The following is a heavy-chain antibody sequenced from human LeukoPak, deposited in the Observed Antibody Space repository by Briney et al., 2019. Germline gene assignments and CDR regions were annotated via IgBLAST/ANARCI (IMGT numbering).Heavy chain of an antibody. CDR2: IIPIFGTA. D-gene: IGHD3-3*01. CDR1: GGTFSSYA. J-gene: IGHJ4*02. V-gene: IGHV1-69*13. CDR3: ARAYDFWSGYYFIEFGY. Sequence: SVKVSCKASGGTFSSYAISWVRQAPGQGLEWMGGIIPIFGTANYAQKFQGRVTITADESTSTAYMELSSLRSEDTAVYYCARAYDFWSGYYFIEFGYWGQGTQVTVSS.